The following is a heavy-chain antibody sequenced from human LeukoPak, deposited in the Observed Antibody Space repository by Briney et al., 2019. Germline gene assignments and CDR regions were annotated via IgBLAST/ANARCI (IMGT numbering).Heavy chain of an antibody. CDR3: AREGDMFAQSRGLDY. J-gene: IGHJ4*02. D-gene: IGHD1-26*01. V-gene: IGHV4-34*01. Sequence: PSETLSLTCAVYGGSFSGYYWSWIRQPPGKGLEWIGEINHSGSTNYNPSLKSRVTISVDTSKNQFSLKLSSVTAADTAVYYCAREGDMFAQSRGLDYWGQGTLVTVSS. CDR1: GGSFSGYY. CDR2: INHSGST.